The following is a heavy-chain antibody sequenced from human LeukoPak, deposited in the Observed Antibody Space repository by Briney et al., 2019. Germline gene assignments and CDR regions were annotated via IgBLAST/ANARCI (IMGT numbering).Heavy chain of an antibody. CDR3: AKDFISMIVVLNYYFDS. V-gene: IGHV3-23*01. D-gene: IGHD3-22*01. J-gene: IGHJ4*02. Sequence: GGSLRLSCVASGFTFNTYAMTWVRQSPGKGLEWVSVFSGSGSSTYYADSVKGRFTISRDNSKNTLYLQMNSLRAEDTAVYYCAKDFISMIVVLNYYFDSWGQGTLVTVSS. CDR1: GFTFNTYA. CDR2: FSGSGSST.